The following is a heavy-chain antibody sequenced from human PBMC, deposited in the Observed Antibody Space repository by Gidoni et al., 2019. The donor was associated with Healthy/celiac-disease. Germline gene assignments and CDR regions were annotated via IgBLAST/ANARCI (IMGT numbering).Heavy chain of an antibody. CDR1: GYTLPELS. CDR2: FDPEDGET. CDR3: ATEHIVVVPAATTNWFDP. Sequence: QVQLVQSGAEVKKPGASVKVSCKVSGYTLPELSMHWVRQAPGKGLEWMGGFDPEDGETIYAQKFQGRVTMTEDTSTDTAYMELSSLRSEDTAVYYCATEHIVVVPAATTNWFDPWGQGTLVTVSS. V-gene: IGHV1-24*01. J-gene: IGHJ5*02. D-gene: IGHD2-2*01.